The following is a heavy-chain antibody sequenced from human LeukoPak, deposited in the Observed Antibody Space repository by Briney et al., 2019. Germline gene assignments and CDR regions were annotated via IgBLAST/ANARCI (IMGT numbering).Heavy chain of an antibody. Sequence: ASVKVSCKASGYTFTSYAMHWVRQALGQGLEWMGWISAYNGNTNYAQKLQGRVTMTTDTSTSTAYMELRSLRSDDTAVYYCARDYGGNSAVFDYWGQGTLVTVSS. CDR2: ISAYNGNT. V-gene: IGHV1-18*01. D-gene: IGHD4-23*01. J-gene: IGHJ4*02. CDR3: ARDYGGNSAVFDY. CDR1: GYTFTSYA.